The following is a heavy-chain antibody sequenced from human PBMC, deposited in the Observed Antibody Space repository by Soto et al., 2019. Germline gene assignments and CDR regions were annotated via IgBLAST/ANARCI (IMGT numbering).Heavy chain of an antibody. CDR2: IYYSGST. CDR1: GGSISSYY. D-gene: IGHD4-17*01. Sequence: SETLSLTCTVSGGSISSYYWSWIRQPPGKGLEWIGYIYYSGSTNYNPSLKSRVTISVDTSKNQFSRKLSSVTAADTAVYYCARHEDYGDYYYYGMDVWGQGTTVTVSS. CDR3: ARHEDYGDYYYYGMDV. V-gene: IGHV4-59*08. J-gene: IGHJ6*02.